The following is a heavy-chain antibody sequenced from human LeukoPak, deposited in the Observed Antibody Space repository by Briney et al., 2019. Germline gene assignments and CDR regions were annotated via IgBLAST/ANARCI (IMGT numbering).Heavy chain of an antibody. J-gene: IGHJ5*02. CDR1: GYTFTSYG. Sequence: GASVKVSCKASGYTFTSYGISWVRQAPGQGLEWMGWISAYNGYTNYAQKLQGRVTMTTDASTSTAYMERRSLRSDDTAVYYCARDFAHRRVVTTHIGLDPWGQGTLVTVSS. CDR3: ARDFAHRRVVTTHIGLDP. V-gene: IGHV1-18*01. D-gene: IGHD2-21*02. CDR2: ISAYNGYT.